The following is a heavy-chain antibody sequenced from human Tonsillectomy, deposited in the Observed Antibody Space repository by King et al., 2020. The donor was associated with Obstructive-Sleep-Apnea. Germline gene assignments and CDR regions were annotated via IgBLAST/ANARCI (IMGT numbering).Heavy chain of an antibody. CDR3: AREEISDCGGDCPFDY. V-gene: IGHV3-7*01. Sequence: VQLVESGGGLVQPGESLRLSCAASGFTFSSYYMSWVRQAPGKGLEWVANIKEDGSETYYVDSVRGRFTISRDNAKNSLFLQMNSLSAEDTAVYYCAREEISDCGGDCPFDYWGQGSLVTVSS. D-gene: IGHD2-21*02. J-gene: IGHJ4*02. CDR1: GFTFSSYY. CDR2: IKEDGSET.